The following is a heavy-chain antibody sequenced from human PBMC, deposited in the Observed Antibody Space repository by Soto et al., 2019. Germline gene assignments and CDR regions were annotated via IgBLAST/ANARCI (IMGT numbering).Heavy chain of an antibody. V-gene: IGHV3-33*01. Sequence: QVELVESGGGVVQPGRSLRLSCAASGFTFSRYGMHWVRQAPGKGLEWVAVIWYDGSNKYYADSVKGRFTISRDNSKNTLYLQMNSLRAEDTAVYYCARDLETDAFDIWGQGTMVTVSS. CDR1: GFTFSRYG. CDR3: ARDLETDAFDI. CDR2: IWYDGSNK. D-gene: IGHD1-1*01. J-gene: IGHJ3*02.